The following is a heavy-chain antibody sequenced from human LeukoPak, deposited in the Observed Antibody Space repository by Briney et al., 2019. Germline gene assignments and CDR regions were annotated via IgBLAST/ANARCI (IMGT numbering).Heavy chain of an antibody. V-gene: IGHV3-33*01. CDR3: ARAQRWLQFTNWFDP. CDR1: GFTFSSYG. J-gene: IGHJ5*02. CDR2: IWYDGSNK. Sequence: GGSLRLSCAASGFTFSSYGMHWVRQAPGKGLEWVAVIWYDGSNKYYADSVKGRFTISRDNSKNTLYLQMNSPRAEDTAVYYCARAQRWLQFTNWFDPWGQGTLVTVSS. D-gene: IGHD5-24*01.